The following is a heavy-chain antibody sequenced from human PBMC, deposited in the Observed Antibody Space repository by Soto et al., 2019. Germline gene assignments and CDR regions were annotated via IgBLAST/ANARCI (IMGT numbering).Heavy chain of an antibody. CDR3: ARNRGIAAASTLKCMDV. J-gene: IGHJ6*02. CDR1: GGTFSSYA. CDR2: IIPIFGTA. Sequence: QVQLVQSGAEVKKPGSSVKVSCKASGGTFSSYALTWVRQAPGQGLEWMGGIIPIFGTANYAQKFQGRVTITADKSTSTAYMELSSLRSEDTAVYYCARNRGIAAASTLKCMDVWGQGTTVTVSS. D-gene: IGHD6-13*01. V-gene: IGHV1-69*06.